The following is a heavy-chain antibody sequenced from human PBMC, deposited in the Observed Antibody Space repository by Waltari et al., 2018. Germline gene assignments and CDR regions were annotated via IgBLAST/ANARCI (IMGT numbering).Heavy chain of an antibody. D-gene: IGHD4-17*01. Sequence: EVRLVESGGGVVQPGGSLRLACAASGFPFRAYWMTWVRQVSGKGLEWVGSINQNGEQTYFMDSLKGRFTIARNNAMESLYLQMNSLRVEDTGLYYCARTVTPDYWGQGTLVSVSS. CDR2: INQNGEQT. J-gene: IGHJ4*02. CDR1: GFPFRAYW. CDR3: ARTVTPDY. V-gene: IGHV3-7*02.